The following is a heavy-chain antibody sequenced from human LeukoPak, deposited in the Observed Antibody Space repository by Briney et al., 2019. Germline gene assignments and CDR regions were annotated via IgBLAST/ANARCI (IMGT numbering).Heavy chain of an antibody. D-gene: IGHD3-22*01. CDR1: GGSISSSSYY. V-gene: IGHV4-39*07. J-gene: IGHJ5*02. CDR2: IYHSGST. CDR3: ARVVDSSDQTNWFDP. Sequence: SETLSLTCTVSGGSISSSSYYWGWIRQPPGKGLEWIGSIYHSGSTYYNPSLKSRVTISVDTSKNQFSLKLSSVTAADTAVYYCARVVDSSDQTNWFDPWGQGTLVTVSS.